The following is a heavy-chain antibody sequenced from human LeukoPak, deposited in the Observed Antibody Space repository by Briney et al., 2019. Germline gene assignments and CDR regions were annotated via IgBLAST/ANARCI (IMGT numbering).Heavy chain of an antibody. CDR2: FSYDGSNK. V-gene: IGHV3-30-3*01. D-gene: IGHD3-22*01. CDR3: ARGTYYYDSSGPTGDY. CDR1: GFTFSSYA. J-gene: IGHJ4*02. Sequence: PGGSLRLSCAASGFTFSSYAMHWVRQAPGKGLEWVAVFSYDGSNKYYADSVKGRFTISRDNSKNTLYLQMNSLRAEDTAVYYCARGTYYYDSSGPTGDYWGQGTLVTVSS.